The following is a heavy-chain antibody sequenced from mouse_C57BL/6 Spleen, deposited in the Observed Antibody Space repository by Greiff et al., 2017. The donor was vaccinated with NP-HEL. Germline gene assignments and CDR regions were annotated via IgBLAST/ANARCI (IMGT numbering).Heavy chain of an antibody. Sequence: QVQLQQPGAELVRPGSSVKLSCKASGYTFTSYWMGWVKQRPGPGLEWIGNIYPSDSETHYNQKFKDKATLTVDKSSSTAYMQLSSLTSEDSAVYYCARGGDGSFAYWGQGTLVTVSA. CDR2: IYPSDSET. D-gene: IGHD2-3*01. CDR3: ARGGDGSFAY. V-gene: IGHV1-61*01. CDR1: GYTFTSYW. J-gene: IGHJ3*01.